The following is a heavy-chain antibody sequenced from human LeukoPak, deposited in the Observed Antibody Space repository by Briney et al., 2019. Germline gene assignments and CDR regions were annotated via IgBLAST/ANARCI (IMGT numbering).Heavy chain of an antibody. D-gene: IGHD3-22*01. V-gene: IGHV3-23*01. Sequence: GGSLRLSCAASGFTFSSYAMSWVRQAPGKGLEWVSAISGSGGSTYYADSVKGRFTISRDNSKNTLYLQMNSLRAEDTAVYYCAKDALGYYDSSGYYNFDYWGQGTLVTVSS. J-gene: IGHJ4*02. CDR1: GFTFSSYA. CDR2: ISGSGGST. CDR3: AKDALGYYDSSGYYNFDY.